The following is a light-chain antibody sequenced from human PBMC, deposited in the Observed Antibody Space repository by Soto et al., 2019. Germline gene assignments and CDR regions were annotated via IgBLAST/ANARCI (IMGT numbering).Light chain of an antibody. CDR3: QQYNNWPF. CDR1: QSVSSN. CDR2: GAS. V-gene: IGKV3-15*01. J-gene: IGKJ2*01. Sequence: EIVMTQSPATLSVSPGERATLSCRASQSVSSNLAWYQQKPGQAPRLLIYGASTRATSIPARFSGSGSGTEFTLTISSLQSEDFAVYYCQQYNNWPFFGQGTKLEIK.